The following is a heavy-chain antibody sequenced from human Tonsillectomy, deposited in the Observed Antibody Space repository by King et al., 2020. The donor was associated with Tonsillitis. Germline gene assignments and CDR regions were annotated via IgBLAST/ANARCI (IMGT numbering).Heavy chain of an antibody. CDR2: ISSSGSTT. J-gene: IGHJ3*02. D-gene: IGHD3-3*01. CDR1: RFTFSDYY. CDR3: ARDFWSGIGSGTFDI. Sequence: HVQLVESGGGLVKPGGSLRLSCAASRFTFSDYYMSWIRQAPGKGLEWVSYISSSGSTTYYADSVKGRFTISRDNAKHSLYLQMNSLRAEDTAVYYCARDFWSGIGSGTFDIWGQGTMVTVSS. V-gene: IGHV3-11*01.